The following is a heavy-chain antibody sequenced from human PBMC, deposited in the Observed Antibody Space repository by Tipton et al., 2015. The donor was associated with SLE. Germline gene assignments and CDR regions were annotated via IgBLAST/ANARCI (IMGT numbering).Heavy chain of an antibody. CDR3: ATSLASPGTPY. J-gene: IGHJ4*02. D-gene: IGHD6-13*01. Sequence: GLVKPSETLSLTCTVSGGSISSRLYYWGWIRQPPGKGLEWIGSIYDSGSTYHNPSLKSRVTISVDTSKKQFSLKLSSVTAADTAVYYCATSLASPGTPYWGQGTLVTVSS. V-gene: IGHV4-39*07. CDR2: IYDSGST. CDR1: GGSISSRLYY.